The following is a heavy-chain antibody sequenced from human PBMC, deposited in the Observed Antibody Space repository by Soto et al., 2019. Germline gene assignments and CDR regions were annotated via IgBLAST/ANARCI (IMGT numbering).Heavy chain of an antibody. V-gene: IGHV3-23*01. Sequence: GGSLRLSCAASGFTFSNFAMSWVRQAPGKQLEWVSMISGGGASTFDADSVKGRFSISRDNSRNTLHLQMDSLRVEDTAVYFCAKGVRSGWFWPYLDSWGQ. CDR1: GFTFSNFA. D-gene: IGHD6-19*01. CDR3: AKGVRSGWFWPYLDS. CDR2: ISGGGAST. J-gene: IGHJ4*02.